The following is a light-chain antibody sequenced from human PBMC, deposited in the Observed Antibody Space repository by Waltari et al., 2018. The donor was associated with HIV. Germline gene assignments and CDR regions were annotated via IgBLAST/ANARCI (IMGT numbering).Light chain of an antibody. CDR3: QAWDSSTFYV. CDR2: QDS. CDR1: KLGDKY. Sequence: SYELTQPPSVSVCPGQTASITCSGDKLGDKYACWYQQKPGQSPVLVIYQDSKRPSGIPERFSGSNSGNTATLTISGTQAMDEADYYCQAWDSSTFYVFGTGTKVTVL. J-gene: IGLJ1*01. V-gene: IGLV3-1*01.